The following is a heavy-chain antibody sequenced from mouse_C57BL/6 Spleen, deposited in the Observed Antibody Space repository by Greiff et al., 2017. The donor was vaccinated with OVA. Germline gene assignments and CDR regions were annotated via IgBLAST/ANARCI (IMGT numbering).Heavy chain of an antibody. Sequence: QVQLQQSGAELVRPGASVTLSCKASGYTFTDHEMHWVKQTPVHGLEWIGAIDPETGGTAYNQKFKGKAILTADKSSSTAYMELRSLTSEDSAVYYGTRSRDYGSSPWYFDVWGTGTTVTVSS. CDR2: IDPETGGT. CDR3: TRSRDYGSSPWYFDV. CDR1: GYTFTDHE. D-gene: IGHD1-1*01. J-gene: IGHJ1*03. V-gene: IGHV1-15*01.